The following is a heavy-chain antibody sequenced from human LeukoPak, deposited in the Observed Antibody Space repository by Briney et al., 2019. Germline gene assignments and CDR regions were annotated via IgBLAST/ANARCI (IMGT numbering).Heavy chain of an antibody. V-gene: IGHV3-74*01. CDR3: ARDDYGGRGEFDY. J-gene: IGHJ4*02. Sequence: GGSLRLSCAASGFTFSSYWMHWVRQAPGKGLVWVSRINSDGSTTSYAGSVKGRFTISRDNAKNTLYLQMNSLRAEDTAVYYCARDDYGGRGEFDYWGQGTLVTVSS. D-gene: IGHD4-23*01. CDR2: INSDGSTT. CDR1: GFTFSSYW.